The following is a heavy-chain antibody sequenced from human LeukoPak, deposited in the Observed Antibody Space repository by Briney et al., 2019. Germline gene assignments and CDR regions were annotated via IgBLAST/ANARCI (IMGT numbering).Heavy chain of an antibody. D-gene: IGHD6-6*01. CDR1: GFTFSDYY. Sequence: GGSLRLSCAASGFTFSDYYMSWIRQAPGKGLEWVSYISSSGSTIYYADSVKGRFTISRDNAKNSLYLQMNSLRAEDTAVYYCETVRYSSSSFWFDPWGQGTLVTVSS. CDR2: ISSSGSTI. CDR3: ETVRYSSSSFWFDP. J-gene: IGHJ5*02. V-gene: IGHV3-11*01.